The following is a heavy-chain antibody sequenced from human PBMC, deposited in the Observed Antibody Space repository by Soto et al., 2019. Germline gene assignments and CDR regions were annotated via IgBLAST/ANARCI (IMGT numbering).Heavy chain of an antibody. V-gene: IGHV1-18*01. CDR3: ARYLWEQRHSYYGLDV. CDR2: ISAYNGNT. Sequence: QVQLVQSGAEVKKPGASVKVSCKASGYTFTSYGISWVRQAPGQGLEWMGWISAYNGNTNYAQKLQGRLTMTTDTCTSTAYMALRSLRSYDTAVYYSARYLWEQRHSYYGLDVWGQGTTVTVSS. J-gene: IGHJ6*02. CDR1: GYTFTSYG. D-gene: IGHD1-26*01.